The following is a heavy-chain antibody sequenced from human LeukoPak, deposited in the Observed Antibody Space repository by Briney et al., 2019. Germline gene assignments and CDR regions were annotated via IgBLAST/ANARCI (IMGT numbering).Heavy chain of an antibody. CDR1: GFTFTNYG. CDR3: AKGCQCPSGLSSWFDP. Sequence: GGSLRLSCSASGFTFTNYGMSWVRQAPGKGLEWVSGLSGSGDGQFYADSVEGRFTISRDIFNNIWYLQMNSLRAEDAAVYYCAKGCQCPSGLSSWFDPRGQGTLVAVSS. J-gene: IGHJ5*02. D-gene: IGHD1-14*01. V-gene: IGHV3-23*01. CDR2: LSGSGDGQ.